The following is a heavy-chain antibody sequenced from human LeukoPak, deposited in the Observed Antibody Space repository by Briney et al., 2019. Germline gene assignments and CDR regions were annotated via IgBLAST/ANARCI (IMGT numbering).Heavy chain of an antibody. CDR1: GGSFSGYY. Sequence: SETLSLTCAVYGGSFSGYYWSWIRQPPGKGLEWIGEINHSGSTNYNPSLKSRVTISVDTSKNQFSLKLSSVTAADTAVYYCARSLGLYYYGSGSVDYWGQGTLVTVSS. J-gene: IGHJ4*02. V-gene: IGHV4-34*01. D-gene: IGHD3-10*01. CDR3: ARSLGLYYYGSGSVDY. CDR2: INHSGST.